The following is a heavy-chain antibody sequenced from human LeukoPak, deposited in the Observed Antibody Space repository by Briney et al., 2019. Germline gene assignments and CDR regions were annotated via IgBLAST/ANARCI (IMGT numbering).Heavy chain of an antibody. CDR1: GFTVSSKY. D-gene: IGHD3-16*01. CDR2: IYSGGST. J-gene: IGHJ6*02. CDR3: ARDLGRYDYGMDV. Sequence: GGSLRLSCAASGFTVSSKYMTWVRQPPGKGLEWVSVIYSGGSTYYADSVKGRFTISRDNSKNTLYLQMNSLRAEDTAVYYCARDLGRYDYGMDVWGQGTTVTVSS. V-gene: IGHV3-66*01.